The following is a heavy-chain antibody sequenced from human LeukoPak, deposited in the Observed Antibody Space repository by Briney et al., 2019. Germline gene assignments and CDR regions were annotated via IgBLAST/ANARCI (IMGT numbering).Heavy chain of an antibody. J-gene: IGHJ4*02. CDR2: ISGSGGST. Sequence: GGSLRLSCAASGFTFSSYAMSWVRQAPGKGLEWVSAISGSGGSTYYADSVKGRFTISRDNSKSTLYLQMNSLRAEDTAVYYCAKVRDYYDSSGYYYDYWGQGTLVTVSS. CDR1: GFTFSSYA. V-gene: IGHV3-23*01. D-gene: IGHD3-22*01. CDR3: AKVRDYYDSSGYYYDY.